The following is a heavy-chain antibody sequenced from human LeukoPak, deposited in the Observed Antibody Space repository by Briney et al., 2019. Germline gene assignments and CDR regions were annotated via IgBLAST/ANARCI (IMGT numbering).Heavy chain of an antibody. CDR1: GFTFSSYG. D-gene: IGHD5-18*01. Sequence: GSLRLSCAASGFTFSSYGMHWVRQAPGKGLEWVAVISYDGSNKYYADSVKGRFTISRDNSKNTLYLQMNSLRAEDTAVYYCATTWIQLSSDYWGQGTLVTVSS. CDR2: ISYDGSNK. CDR3: ATTWIQLSSDY. V-gene: IGHV3-30*03. J-gene: IGHJ4*02.